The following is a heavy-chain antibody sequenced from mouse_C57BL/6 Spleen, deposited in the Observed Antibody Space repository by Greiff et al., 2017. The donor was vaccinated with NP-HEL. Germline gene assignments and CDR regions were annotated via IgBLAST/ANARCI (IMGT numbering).Heavy chain of an antibody. CDR2: ISNGGGST. V-gene: IGHV5-12*01. CDR3: ARHMDDYDGRYFDV. Sequence: EVQVVESGGGLVQPGGSLKLSCAASGFTFSDYYMYWVRQTPEKRLEWVAYISNGGGSTYYPDTVKGRFTISRDNAKNTLYLQMSRLKSEDTAMYYCARHMDDYDGRYFDVWGTGTTVTVSS. CDR1: GFTFSDYY. J-gene: IGHJ1*03. D-gene: IGHD2-4*01.